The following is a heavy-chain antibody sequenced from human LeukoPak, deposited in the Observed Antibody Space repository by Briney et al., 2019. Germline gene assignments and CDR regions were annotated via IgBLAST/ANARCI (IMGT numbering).Heavy chain of an antibody. CDR2: ISAYNGNA. V-gene: IGHV1-18*01. CDR1: GYTFTSYG. CDR3: ARDTHIVVVPATKSPNWFDP. Sequence: GASVKVSCKASGYTFTSYGISWVRQAPGQGLEWMGWISAYNGNANYAQKLQGRVTMTTDQSTSTAYMELSSLTSDDTAVYYCARDTHIVVVPATKSPNWFDPWGQGTLVTDSS. J-gene: IGHJ5*02. D-gene: IGHD2-2*01.